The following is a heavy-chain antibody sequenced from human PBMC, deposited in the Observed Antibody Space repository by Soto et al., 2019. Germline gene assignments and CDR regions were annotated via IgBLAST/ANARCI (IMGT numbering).Heavy chain of an antibody. V-gene: IGHV1-3*01. Sequence: GASVKVSCKASGYTFTSYAMHWVRQAPGQRLEWMGWINAGNGNTKYSQKFQGRVTITRDTSASTAYMELSSLRSEDTAVYYCARDRARDYYDSSGYIWEVGAFDICGQATMVTV. J-gene: IGHJ3*02. CDR1: GYTFTSYA. D-gene: IGHD3-22*01. CDR3: ARDRARDYYDSSGYIWEVGAFDI. CDR2: INAGNGNT.